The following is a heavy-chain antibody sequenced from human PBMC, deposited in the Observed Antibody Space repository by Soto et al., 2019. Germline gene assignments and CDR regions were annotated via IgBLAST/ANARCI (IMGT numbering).Heavy chain of an antibody. J-gene: IGHJ5*02. CDR3: ARGSITGTRQNWFDP. CDR2: IYHSGST. D-gene: IGHD1-20*01. Sequence: SETLSLTCAVSGGSISSGGYSWSWIRQPPGKGLEWIGYIYHSGSTYYNPSLKSRVTISVDRSKNQFSLKLGSVTAADTAVYYCARGSITGTRQNWFDPWGQGTLVTVSS. V-gene: IGHV4-30-2*01. CDR1: GGSISSGGYS.